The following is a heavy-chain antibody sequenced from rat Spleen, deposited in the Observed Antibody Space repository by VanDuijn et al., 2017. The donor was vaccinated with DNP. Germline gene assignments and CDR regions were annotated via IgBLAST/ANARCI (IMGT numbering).Heavy chain of an antibody. J-gene: IGHJ3*01. CDR3: ASGGAGIWFAY. D-gene: IGHD4-2*01. V-gene: IGHV5S10*01. Sequence: EVQQVESGGGLVQPGRSLKLSCVVSGLTFSDYNMAWVRQAPKKGLEWVATSIYDDSGTYYGDSVKGRFTISRDNTKSTLYLQLNSVTNEDTATYYCASGGAGIWFAYWGQGTLVTVSS. CDR1: GLTFSDYN. CDR2: SIYDDSGT.